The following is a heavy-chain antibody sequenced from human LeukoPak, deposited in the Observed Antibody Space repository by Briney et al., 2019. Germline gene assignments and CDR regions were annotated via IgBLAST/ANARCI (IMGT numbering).Heavy chain of an antibody. V-gene: IGHV1-18*01. CDR2: ISAYNGNT. J-gene: IGHJ6*02. D-gene: IGHD6-13*01. CDR3: ARVFRASSWSYYYYYGMDV. Sequence: GASVKVSCKASGYTFTSYGISWVRQAPGQGLEWMGWISAYNGNTNYAQKLQGRVTMTTDTSTSTAYMELRSLRSDDTAVYYRARVFRASSWSYYYYYGMDVWGQGTTVTVSS. CDR1: GYTFTSYG.